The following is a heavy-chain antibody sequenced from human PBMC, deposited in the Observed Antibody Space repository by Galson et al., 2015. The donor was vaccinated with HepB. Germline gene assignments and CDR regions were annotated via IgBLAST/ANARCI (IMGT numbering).Heavy chain of an antibody. CDR2: ISSSSSTI. J-gene: IGHJ6*02. CDR1: GFTFSSYS. CDR3: ARNSGPAAMDYYYGMDV. Sequence: SLRLSYAASGFTFSSYSMNWVRQAPGKGLEWVSYISSSSSTIYYADSVKGRFTISRDNAKNSLYLQMNSLRAEDTAVYYCARNSGPAAMDYYYGMDVWGQGTTVTVSS. D-gene: IGHD2-2*01. V-gene: IGHV3-48*01.